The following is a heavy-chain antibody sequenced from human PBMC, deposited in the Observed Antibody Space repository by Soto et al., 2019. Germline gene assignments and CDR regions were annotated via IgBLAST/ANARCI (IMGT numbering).Heavy chain of an antibody. Sequence: GGSLRLSCAASGFTFSSYAMHWVRQAPGKGLEWVAVISYDGSNKYYADSVKGRFTISRDNSKNTLYLQMNSLRAEDTAVYYCARDAATAIDYWGQGTLVTVSS. V-gene: IGHV3-30-3*01. D-gene: IGHD2-21*02. CDR1: GFTFSSYA. J-gene: IGHJ4*02. CDR3: ARDAATAIDY. CDR2: ISYDGSNK.